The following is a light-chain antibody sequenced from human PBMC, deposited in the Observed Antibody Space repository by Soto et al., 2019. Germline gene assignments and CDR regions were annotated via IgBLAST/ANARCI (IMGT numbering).Light chain of an antibody. CDR2: GVS. J-gene: IGKJ1*01. Sequence: VLTQALGTLSLSPWETSTLSCRACQSLTSSYLAWYQQRPGQAPSLLIYGVSSRATGIPDRFSGSGSGTDFTLTITRLEPEDFAVYYCQHYGYSLWTFGQGTKVDIK. CDR3: QHYGYSLWT. V-gene: IGKV3-20*01. CDR1: QSLTSSY.